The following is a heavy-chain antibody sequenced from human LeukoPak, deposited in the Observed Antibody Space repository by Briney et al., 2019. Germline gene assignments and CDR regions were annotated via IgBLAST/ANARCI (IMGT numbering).Heavy chain of an antibody. Sequence: SETLSLTCAVYGGSFSGYYWSWLRQPPGKGLEWIGEIIHSGSNNYNPSLKIRVTISVDTSKNQFSLKLSSVTAADTAVYYCARGGFARSNYYGSGSYYNFLDYWGQGTLVTVSS. CDR2: IIHSGSN. CDR3: ARGGFARSNYYGSGSYYNFLDY. V-gene: IGHV4-34*01. D-gene: IGHD3-10*01. J-gene: IGHJ4*02. CDR1: GGSFSGYY.